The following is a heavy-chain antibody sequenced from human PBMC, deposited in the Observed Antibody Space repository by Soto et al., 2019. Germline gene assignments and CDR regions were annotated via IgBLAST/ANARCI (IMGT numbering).Heavy chain of an antibody. D-gene: IGHD3-22*01. V-gene: IGHV3-30*03. CDR3: AREARSGYYSPLEY. CDR2: ISYDGSNK. CDR1: GFTFSSYG. J-gene: IGHJ4*02. Sequence: GGSLRLSCAASGFTFSSYGMHWVRQAPGKGLEWVAVISYDGSNKYYADSVKVRFTISRDNSKNTLYLQINSLRAEDTALYYCAREARSGYYSPLEYWGQGTLVTVSS.